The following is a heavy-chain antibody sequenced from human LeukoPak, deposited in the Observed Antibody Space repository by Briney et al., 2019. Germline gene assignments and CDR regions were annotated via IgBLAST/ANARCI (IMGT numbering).Heavy chain of an antibody. V-gene: IGHV4-4*07. D-gene: IGHD6-19*01. CDR2: IYTSGST. CDR1: GGSISSYY. Sequence: PSETLSLTCTVSGGSISSYYWSWIRQPAGKGLEWIGRIYTSGSTNYNPSLKSRVTMSVDTSKNQFSLKLSSVTAADTAVYYCARGPASSGWYPLDYWGQGTLVTASS. J-gene: IGHJ4*02. CDR3: ARGPASSGWYPLDY.